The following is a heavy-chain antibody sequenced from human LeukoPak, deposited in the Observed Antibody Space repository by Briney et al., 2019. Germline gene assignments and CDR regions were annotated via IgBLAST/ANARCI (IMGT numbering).Heavy chain of an antibody. Sequence: PGGSLRLSCAASGFTFSSYAMSLVRQAPGKGLEWVSAISGSGGSTYYADSVKGRFTISRDNSKNTLYLQMNSMSAADTAVYYCATMYPWLRLDGFFDYWGQGTLVTVSS. J-gene: IGHJ4*02. D-gene: IGHD5-12*01. V-gene: IGHV3-23*01. CDR3: ATMYPWLRLDGFFDY. CDR2: ISGSGGST. CDR1: GFTFSSYA.